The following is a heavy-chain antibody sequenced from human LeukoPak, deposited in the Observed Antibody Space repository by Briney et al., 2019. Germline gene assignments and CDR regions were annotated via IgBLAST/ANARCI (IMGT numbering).Heavy chain of an antibody. Sequence: GGSLRLSCAASGFTFTSYSMNWVRQAPGKGLEWVSSISSSTYYIYYGDSVKGRFTVSRDNAKKSVFLQMNSLRADGTAVYYCASEAPLWRSGTPREAFDIWGQGTMVIVSS. V-gene: IGHV3-21*01. D-gene: IGHD3-3*01. J-gene: IGHJ3*02. CDR2: ISSSTYYI. CDR3: ASEAPLWRSGTPREAFDI. CDR1: GFTFTSYS.